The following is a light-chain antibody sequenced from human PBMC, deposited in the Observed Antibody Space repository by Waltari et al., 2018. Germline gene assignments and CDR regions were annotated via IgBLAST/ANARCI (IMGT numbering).Light chain of an antibody. CDR1: SSNIGSNY. Sequence: QSVLTQPPSASGTPGQRVTISCSGSSSNIGSNYVYWYQQLPGTAPKLLIYRNDQRPSGVPDRFSGAKSGTSASLASSGLRSEDEANYYCAAWDDSLREVFGGGTRLTVL. CDR2: RND. J-gene: IGLJ3*02. V-gene: IGLV1-47*01. CDR3: AAWDDSLREV.